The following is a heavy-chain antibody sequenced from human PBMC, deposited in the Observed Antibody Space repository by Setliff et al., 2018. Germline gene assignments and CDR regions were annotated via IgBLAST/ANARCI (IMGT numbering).Heavy chain of an antibody. J-gene: IGHJ4*02. V-gene: IGHV1-18*01. D-gene: IGHD2-8*01. CDR2: ISAYNGKT. CDR3: LRLVRYCTKIACQATSGDEV. Sequence: ASVKVSCKTSGYSFNDYGIAWVRQAPGQGLEWMGWISAYNGKTYSAQKFQDRITLTTDTSTNTGYLELRGLRSDDTAVYYCLRLVRYCTKIACQATSGDEVWGLGTLVTVSS. CDR1: GYSFNDYG.